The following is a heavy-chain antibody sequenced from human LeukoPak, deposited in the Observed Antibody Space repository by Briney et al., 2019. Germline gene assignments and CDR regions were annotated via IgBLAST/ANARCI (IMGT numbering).Heavy chain of an antibody. J-gene: IGHJ4*02. CDR3: ARGNWNYQGL. Sequence: GGSLRLSCAASAFTFSSFWMSWVRQAPGKGLEWVASIKENGSEKYYVDSVKGRLTISRDNAKNSLYLQMNSLRAEDTAVYYCARGNWNYQGLWGQGTLVTVSS. CDR1: AFTFSSFW. CDR2: IKENGSEK. V-gene: IGHV3-7*01. D-gene: IGHD1-7*01.